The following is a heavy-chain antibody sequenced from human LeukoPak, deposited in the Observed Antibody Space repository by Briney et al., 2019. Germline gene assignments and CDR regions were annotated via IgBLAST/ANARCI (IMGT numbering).Heavy chain of an antibody. V-gene: IGHV4-59*08. CDR2: IYYSGST. Sequence: PSETLSLTCSVSGGSISSYYWSWIRQPPGKGLEWIGYIYYSGSTNYNPSLKSRVTMSVDTSKNQFSPKLTSVTAADTAVYYCARLRPVAGYDAFDIWGHGTMVTVSS. D-gene: IGHD6-19*01. J-gene: IGHJ3*02. CDR1: GGSISSYY. CDR3: ARLRPVAGYDAFDI.